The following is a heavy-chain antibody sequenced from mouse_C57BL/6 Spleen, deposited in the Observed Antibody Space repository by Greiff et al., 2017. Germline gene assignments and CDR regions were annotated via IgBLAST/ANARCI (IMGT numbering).Heavy chain of an antibody. CDR2: IDPSDSYT. CDR3: ARSLIYYGNYYFDY. CDR1: GYTFTSYW. D-gene: IGHD2-1*01. V-gene: IGHV1-50*01. Sequence: VQLQQPGAELVKPGASVKLSCKASGYTFTSYWMQWVKQRPGQGLEWIGEIDPSDSYTNYNQKFKGKATLTVDTSSSTAYMQLSSLTSEDSAVYYCARSLIYYGNYYFDYWGQGTTLTVSS. J-gene: IGHJ2*01.